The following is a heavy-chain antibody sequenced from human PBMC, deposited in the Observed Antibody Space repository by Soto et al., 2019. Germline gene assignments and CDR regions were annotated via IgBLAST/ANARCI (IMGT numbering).Heavy chain of an antibody. J-gene: IGHJ6*02. D-gene: IGHD2-2*01. CDR2: IWFDGSKK. Sequence: QMQLVESGGGVVQPGRSLRLSCAASGFTFRSYGIHWVRQAPGKGLEWVALIWFDGSKKYYVDSVKGRFAVSRDNSKNTLYLQMNSLRVEDTAVYYCARDRLVPYGYGMDVWGQGTRSPSP. CDR3: ARDRLVPYGYGMDV. V-gene: IGHV3-33*01. CDR1: GFTFRSYG.